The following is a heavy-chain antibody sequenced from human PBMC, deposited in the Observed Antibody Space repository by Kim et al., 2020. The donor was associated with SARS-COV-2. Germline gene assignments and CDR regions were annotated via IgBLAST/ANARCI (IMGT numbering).Heavy chain of an antibody. J-gene: IGHJ3*02. D-gene: IGHD2-15*01. CDR3: ALGYCSGGRCSPAADAFDI. V-gene: IGHV1-8*01. Sequence: ASVKVSCKTSGYSFTNYDINWVRQATGQGLEWMGWMNPSSGNTGYAQKFQGRITMTRSTAISTAYMELSSLRSEDTAVYYCALGYCSGGRCSPAADAFDIWGQGTMVTVSS. CDR2: MNPSSGNT. CDR1: GYSFTNYD.